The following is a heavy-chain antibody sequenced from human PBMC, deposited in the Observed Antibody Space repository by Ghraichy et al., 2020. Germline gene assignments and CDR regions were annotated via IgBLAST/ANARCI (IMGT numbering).Heavy chain of an antibody. CDR3: ARQPDYGDHQFDY. V-gene: IGHV4-59*08. CDR1: GGSISSYY. D-gene: IGHD4-17*01. CDR2: IYYSGST. J-gene: IGHJ4*02. Sequence: SETLSLTCTVSGGSISSYYWSWIRQPPGKGLEWIGYIYYSGSTNYNPSLKSRVTISVDTSKNQFSLKLSSVTAADTAVYYCARQPDYGDHQFDYWGQGTLVTVSS.